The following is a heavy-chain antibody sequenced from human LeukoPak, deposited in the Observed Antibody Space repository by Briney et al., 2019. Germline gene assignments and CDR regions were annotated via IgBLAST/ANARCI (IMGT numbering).Heavy chain of an antibody. CDR3: AKDLGAYYGSGPDAFDI. D-gene: IGHD3-10*01. V-gene: IGHV3-23*01. CDR1: GFTFSSYA. J-gene: IGHJ3*02. Sequence: AGGSLRLSCASSGFTFSSYAMSWVRQAPGKGLKWVSAISGSGGSTYYADSVKGRFTISRDNSKNTLYLQMNSLRAEDTAVYYCAKDLGAYYGSGPDAFDIWGQGTMVTVCS. CDR2: ISGSGGST.